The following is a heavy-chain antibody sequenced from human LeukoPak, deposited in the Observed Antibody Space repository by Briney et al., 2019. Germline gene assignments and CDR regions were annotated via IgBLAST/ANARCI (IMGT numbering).Heavy chain of an antibody. CDR3: AKDPRDGYKRNSYYFDY. J-gene: IGHJ4*02. V-gene: IGHV3-30*02. CDR2: IRYDGSNK. D-gene: IGHD5-24*01. CDR1: GFIFSSYG. Sequence: GGSLRLSCAASGFIFSSYGMHWVRQAPGKGLEWVAFIRYDGSNKYYADSVKGRSTISRDNPKSTIYLQMNSLRAEDTAVYYCAKDPRDGYKRNSYYFDYWGQGTLVTVSS.